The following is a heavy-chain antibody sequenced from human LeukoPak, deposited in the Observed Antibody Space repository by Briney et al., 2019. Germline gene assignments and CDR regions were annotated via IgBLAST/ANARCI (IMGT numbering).Heavy chain of an antibody. D-gene: IGHD3-10*01. J-gene: IGHJ6*02. V-gene: IGHV3-7*01. CDR2: INQDGNEK. CDR1: GFTFSSYW. CDR3: ALSMVRGPFSFYYYGVDV. Sequence: GGSLRLSCAASGFTFSSYWMSWVRQAPGTGLEWAANINQDGNEKYSVDSVKGRFTVSRDNAKNSLYLEMNSLRADDTGVYYCALSMVRGPFSFYYYGVDVWGPGTAVTVSS.